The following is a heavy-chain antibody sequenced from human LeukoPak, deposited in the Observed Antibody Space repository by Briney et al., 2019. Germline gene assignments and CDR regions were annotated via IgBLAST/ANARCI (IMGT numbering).Heavy chain of an antibody. CDR1: GASITSGGYY. CDR2: LYYTGSS. D-gene: IGHD5-18*01. Sequence: SETLSLTCTVSGASITSGGYYWSWIRQHPQRGLEWIGYLYYTGSSFYNPSLKSRVTISVDTSENQFSLKLSSVTAADTAVYYCARDRGYSYGVDSWGQGTLVTVSS. J-gene: IGHJ4*02. CDR3: ARDRGYSYGVDS. V-gene: IGHV4-31*03.